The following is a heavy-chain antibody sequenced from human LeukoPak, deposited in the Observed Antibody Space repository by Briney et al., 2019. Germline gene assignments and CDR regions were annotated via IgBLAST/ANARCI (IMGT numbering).Heavy chain of an antibody. CDR2: IKQDGSEK. J-gene: IGHJ5*02. D-gene: IGHD3-3*01. Sequence: PGGSLRLSCAASGFTFSSYWMSWVRQAPGKGLEWVANIKQDGSEKYYVDSVKGRFTISRDNAKNSLYLQMNSLRAEDTAVYYCARGTYYDFWSGYHVGWFDPWGQGTLVTVSS. CDR3: ARGTYYDFWSGYHVGWFDP. V-gene: IGHV3-7*01. CDR1: GFTFSSYW.